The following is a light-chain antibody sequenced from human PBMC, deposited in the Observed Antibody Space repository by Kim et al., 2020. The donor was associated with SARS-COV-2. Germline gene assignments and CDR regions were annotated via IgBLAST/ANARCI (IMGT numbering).Light chain of an antibody. Sequence: DIQMTQSPSSLSASVGDRVTIACRASRSIAGYLHWYQQKAGQAPTLLISGASNLQTGVPSRFSGSGSGTDFTLTITSLQAEDFAVYFCQRSYSAQYTFGQGTKLEIK. J-gene: IGKJ2*01. V-gene: IGKV1-39*01. CDR2: GAS. CDR1: RSIAGY. CDR3: QRSYSAQYT.